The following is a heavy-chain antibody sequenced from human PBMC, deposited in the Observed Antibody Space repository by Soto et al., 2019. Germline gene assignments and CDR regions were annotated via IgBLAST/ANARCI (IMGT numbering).Heavy chain of an antibody. J-gene: IGHJ4*02. V-gene: IGHV1-69*01. CDR1: GGTFSSYA. Sequence: QVQLVQSGAEVKKPGSSVKVSCKASGGTFSSYAISWVRQAPGQGLEWMGGIIPIFGTANYAQKFQGRVTITADESTSTAYMELSSLRYEDTAVYYCAREADCSGGSSYGKVDYWGQGTLVTVSS. D-gene: IGHD2-15*01. CDR3: AREADCSGGSSYGKVDY. CDR2: IIPIFGTA.